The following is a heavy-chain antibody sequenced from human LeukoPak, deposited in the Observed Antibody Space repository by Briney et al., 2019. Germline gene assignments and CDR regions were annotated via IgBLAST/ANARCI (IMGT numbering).Heavy chain of an antibody. CDR1: GISFSNYG. D-gene: IGHD6-13*01. J-gene: IGHJ4*02. CDR2: LSSSGTT. V-gene: IGHV3-23*01. Sequence: GGSPRLSCTASGISFSNYGMSWVRQVPGKGLEWVSTLSSSGTTIYADSVKGRFTISRAYSGNTLFLQMDSLRAEDTALYYCARVGYSRSWYFFDFWGQGTLVTVSS. CDR3: ARVGYSRSWYFFDF.